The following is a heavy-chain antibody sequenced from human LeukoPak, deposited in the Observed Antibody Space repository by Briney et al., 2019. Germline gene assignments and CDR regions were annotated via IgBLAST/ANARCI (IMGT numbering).Heavy chain of an antibody. J-gene: IGHJ5*02. CDR3: AKAGAIAPGWFDP. CDR1: GFTFSSYS. V-gene: IGHV3-21*01. Sequence: GGSLRLSCAASGFTFSSYSMNWVRQAPGKGLEWVSSISSSSSYIYYADSVKGRFTISRDNAKNSLYLQMNSQRAEDTAVYYCAKAGAIAPGWFDPWGQGTLVTVSS. CDR2: ISSSSSYI. D-gene: IGHD6-13*01.